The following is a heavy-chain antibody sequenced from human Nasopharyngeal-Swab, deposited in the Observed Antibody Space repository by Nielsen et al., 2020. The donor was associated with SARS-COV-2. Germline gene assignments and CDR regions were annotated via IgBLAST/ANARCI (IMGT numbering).Heavy chain of an antibody. CDR3: ARHTYHYYYFYMDV. CDR2: IYYSTNT. Sequence: WIRQPPGKGLEWIEYIYYSTNTNYNPSRSTSYNPFLKSRVTISVDTSRSQFSLKLSSVTAADSAVYYCARHTYHYYYFYMDVWGRGTTVTVSS. V-gene: IGHV4-59*08. D-gene: IGHD2-21*01. J-gene: IGHJ6*03.